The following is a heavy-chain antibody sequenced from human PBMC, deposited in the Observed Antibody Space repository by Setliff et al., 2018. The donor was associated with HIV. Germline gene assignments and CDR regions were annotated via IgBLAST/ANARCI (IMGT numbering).Heavy chain of an antibody. Sequence: ASVKGPCKASGYTFTDNYIHWVRQAPGQGLEWMAWINSATGGTNYAQNFQGWVTVTRDTSINTVYMELSSLKSDDTAVYYCARDYLHVFDIWGQGTMVTVSS. J-gene: IGHJ3*02. V-gene: IGHV1-2*04. CDR3: ARDYLHVFDI. CDR2: INSATGGT. CDR1: GYTFTDNY.